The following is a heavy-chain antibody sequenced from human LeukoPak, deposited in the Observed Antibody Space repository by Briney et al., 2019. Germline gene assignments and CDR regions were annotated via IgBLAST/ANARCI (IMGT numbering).Heavy chain of an antibody. Sequence: GGSLRLSCVASGFTFSTYAMSWVRQAPGKGLEWVSSISSSGGGTYYADSVKGRFTISRDNSKNTLYLQMNSLRAEDTAVYFCAKDQYSGSSACPDYWGQGTLVTVSS. CDR1: GFTFSTYA. CDR3: AKDQYSGSSACPDY. J-gene: IGHJ4*02. V-gene: IGHV3-23*01. D-gene: IGHD1-26*01. CDR2: ISSSGGGT.